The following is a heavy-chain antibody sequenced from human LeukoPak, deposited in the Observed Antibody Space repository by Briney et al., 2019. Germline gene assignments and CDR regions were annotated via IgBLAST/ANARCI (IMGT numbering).Heavy chain of an antibody. CDR1: GFTFSSYV. CDR2: ISGSGGRT. Sequence: GGSLRLSCAASGFTFSSYVMSWVRQAPGKGLEWVSGISGSGGRTYYADSVKGRFNISRDNSKNTLHLQMNSLRAEDTAVYYCASSSVVREDYWGQGTLVTVSS. D-gene: IGHD4-23*01. CDR3: ASSSVVREDY. J-gene: IGHJ4*02. V-gene: IGHV3-23*01.